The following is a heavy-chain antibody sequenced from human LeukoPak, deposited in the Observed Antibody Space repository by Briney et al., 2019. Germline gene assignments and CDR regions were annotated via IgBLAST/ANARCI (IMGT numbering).Heavy chain of an antibody. CDR3: ARGAAVNYYGSGSSLYFQH. Sequence: ASVKVSCKASGYTFTSYGISWVRQAPGQGLEWMGWINPNSGGTNYAQKFQGRVTMTRDTSISTAYMELSRLRSDDTAVYYCARGAAVNYYGSGSSLYFQHWGQGTLVTVSS. J-gene: IGHJ1*01. CDR2: INPNSGGT. D-gene: IGHD3-10*01. V-gene: IGHV1-2*02. CDR1: GYTFTSYG.